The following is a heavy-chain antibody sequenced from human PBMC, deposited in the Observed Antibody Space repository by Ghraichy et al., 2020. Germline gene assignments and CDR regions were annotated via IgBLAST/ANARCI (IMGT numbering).Heavy chain of an antibody. CDR1: GGSFSGYY. Sequence: SQTLSLTCAVYGGSFSGYYWSWIRQPPGKGLEWIGEINHSGSTNYNPSLKSRVTMSVDTSKNQFSLKLSSVTAADTAVYYWARFLGAPTRYYYYYGMDVWGQGTTVTVSS. D-gene: IGHD1-26*01. V-gene: IGHV4-34*01. J-gene: IGHJ6*02. CDR3: ARFLGAPTRYYYYYGMDV. CDR2: INHSGST.